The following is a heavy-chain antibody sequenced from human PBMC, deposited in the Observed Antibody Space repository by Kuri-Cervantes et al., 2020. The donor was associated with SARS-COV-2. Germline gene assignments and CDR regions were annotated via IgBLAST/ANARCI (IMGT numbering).Heavy chain of an antibody. V-gene: IGHV3-15*01. Sequence: GESLKISCAASGFTVSSNYMSWVRQAPGKGLEWVGRIKSKTDGGTTDYAAPVKGRFTISRDDSKNTLYLQMNSLKTEDTAVYYCTTLRGSRYWGQGTLVTVAS. CDR1: GFTVSSNY. D-gene: IGHD5-12*01. CDR2: IKSKTDGGTT. J-gene: IGHJ4*02. CDR3: TTLRGSRY.